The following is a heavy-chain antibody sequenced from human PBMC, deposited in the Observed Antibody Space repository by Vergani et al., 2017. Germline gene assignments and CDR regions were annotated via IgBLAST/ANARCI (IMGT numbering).Heavy chain of an antibody. CDR2: INHSGST. CDR1: GGPFSGYY. D-gene: IGHD5-12*01. J-gene: IGHJ4*02. CDR3: ARGHSGYDEETVGFDY. V-gene: IGHV4-34*01. Sequence: QVQLQQWGAGLFTPSETLSLTFAVYGGPFSGYYWSWIRQPPGQGPEWIGEINHSGSTNYNPSLKSQVTISVDTSKNQFSLKLSSVTGADTAVYYCARGHSGYDEETVGFDYWGQGTLVTVSS.